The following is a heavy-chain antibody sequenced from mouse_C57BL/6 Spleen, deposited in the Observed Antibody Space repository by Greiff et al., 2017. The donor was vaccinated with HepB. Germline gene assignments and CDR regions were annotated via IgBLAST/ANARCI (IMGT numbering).Heavy chain of an antibody. Sequence: EVKLEESGGGLVKPGGSLKLSCAASGFTFSSYTMSWVRQTPEKRLEWVATISGGGGNTYYPDSVKGRFTISRDNAKNTLYLQMSSLRSEDTALYYCARHVYGYDYWYFDVWGTGTTVTVSS. CDR3: ARHVYGYDYWYFDV. J-gene: IGHJ1*03. CDR2: ISGGGGNT. D-gene: IGHD2-2*01. V-gene: IGHV5-9*01. CDR1: GFTFSSYT.